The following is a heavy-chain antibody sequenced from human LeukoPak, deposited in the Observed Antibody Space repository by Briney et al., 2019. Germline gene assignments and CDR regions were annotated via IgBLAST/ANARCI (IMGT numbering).Heavy chain of an antibody. D-gene: IGHD4-11*01. CDR1: GFTFSSYT. Sequence: GGSLRLSCAASGFTFSSYTMSWVRQAPGKGLEWVANIKQDGSEKYYVDSVRGRFTISRDNAKNSLSLQMNSLRAEDTAVYYCASNYGGWGQGTLVTVSS. J-gene: IGHJ4*02. V-gene: IGHV3-7*03. CDR3: ASNYGG. CDR2: IKQDGSEK.